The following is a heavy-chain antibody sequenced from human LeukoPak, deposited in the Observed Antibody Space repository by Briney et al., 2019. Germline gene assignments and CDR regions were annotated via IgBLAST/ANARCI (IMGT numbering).Heavy chain of an antibody. Sequence: GGSLRLSCAASGFTFSSYAMSWVRQAPGKGLEWVSAISGSGGSTYYADSVKGRFTISRVNAKNSLYLQMNSLRAEDTAVYYCARDRTDIVVVVAANYYYYYMDVWGKGTTVTVSS. CDR2: ISGSGGST. D-gene: IGHD2-15*01. V-gene: IGHV3-23*01. CDR3: ARDRTDIVVVVAANYYYYYMDV. CDR1: GFTFSSYA. J-gene: IGHJ6*03.